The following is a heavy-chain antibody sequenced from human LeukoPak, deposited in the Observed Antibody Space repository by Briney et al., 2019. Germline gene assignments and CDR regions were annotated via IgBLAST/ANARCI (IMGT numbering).Heavy chain of an antibody. CDR3: AKIVGGDY. V-gene: IGHV3-30-3*01. CDR2: ISYDGSNK. J-gene: IGHJ4*02. Sequence: GGSLRLSCVASGFTFSSYAMHWVRQAPGKGLEWVAVISYDGSNKYYADSVKGRFTISRDNSKNTLYLQMNSLRVEDTAVYYCAKIVGGDYWGQGTLVTVSS. CDR1: GFTFSSYA. D-gene: IGHD1-26*01.